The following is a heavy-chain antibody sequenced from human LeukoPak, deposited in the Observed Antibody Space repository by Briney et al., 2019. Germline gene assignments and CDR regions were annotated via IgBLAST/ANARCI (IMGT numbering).Heavy chain of an antibody. J-gene: IGHJ4*02. CDR1: GFTFSSYW. CDR3: ARVGSWDIAYVDY. D-gene: IGHD5-12*01. Sequence: GGSLRLSCAASGFTFSSYWMSRVRQAPGKGLEWVANIKQDGSEKYYVDSVKGRFTISRDNAKNSLYLQMNSLRAEDTAVYYCARVGSWDIAYVDYWGQGTLVTVSS. V-gene: IGHV3-7*01. CDR2: IKQDGSEK.